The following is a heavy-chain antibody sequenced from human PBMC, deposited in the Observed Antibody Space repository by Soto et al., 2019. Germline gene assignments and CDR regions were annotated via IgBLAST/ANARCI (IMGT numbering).Heavy chain of an antibody. J-gene: IGHJ4*02. Sequence: ASVKVSCKASGYTFTSYAMHWVRQAPGQRLEWMGWINAGNGNTKYSQKFQGRVTITRDTSASTAYMELSSLRSEETAVYYCASGPAIFGVVTTLDYWGQGTLVTVSS. CDR2: INAGNGNT. CDR1: GYTFTSYA. D-gene: IGHD3-3*01. CDR3: ASGPAIFGVVTTLDY. V-gene: IGHV1-3*01.